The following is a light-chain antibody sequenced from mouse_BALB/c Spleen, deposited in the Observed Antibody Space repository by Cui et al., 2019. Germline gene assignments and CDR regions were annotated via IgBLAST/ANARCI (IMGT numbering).Light chain of an antibody. CDR3: QQWGSNPLT. CDR2: DTS. J-gene: IGKJ5*01. CDR1: ASGSY. V-gene: IGKV4-59*01. Sequence: QIVLTQSPAIMSASPGEKVTMTCSASASGSYMHWYQQKSGTPPKRWIYDTSKLASGVPARFSGSGSGTYYSLTISSMEAEDAATYYCQQWGSNPLTFGAGTKLELK.